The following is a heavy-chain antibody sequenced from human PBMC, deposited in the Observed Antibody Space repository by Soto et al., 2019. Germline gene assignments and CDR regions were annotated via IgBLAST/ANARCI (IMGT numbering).Heavy chain of an antibody. CDR3: ARVMTTGAYYYYYGMDV. J-gene: IGHJ6*02. Sequence: QVQLVESGGGWVKPGGSLRLSCAASGFTFSDYNMSWIRQAPGKGLEWVSYISSSSSYTNYADSVKGRFTISRDNAKNSLYLQMNSLRAEDTAVYYCARVMTTGAYYYYYGMDVWGQGTTVTVSS. D-gene: IGHD4-4*01. CDR1: GFTFSDYN. CDR2: ISSSSSYT. V-gene: IGHV3-11*06.